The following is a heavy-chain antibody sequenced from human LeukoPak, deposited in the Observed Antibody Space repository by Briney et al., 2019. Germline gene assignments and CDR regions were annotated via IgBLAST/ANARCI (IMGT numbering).Heavy chain of an antibody. CDR1: GYAFTGYY. Sequence: ASVKVSCKASGYAFTGYYMHWVRQAPGQGLEWMGRINPNSGGTNYAQKFQGRVTMTRDTSISTAYMELSRLRSEDTAMYYCGRAPGGFLEWLLSLTIHYYYYYYMDVWGKGTTVTVSS. V-gene: IGHV1-2*06. CDR2: INPNSGGT. D-gene: IGHD3-3*01. J-gene: IGHJ6*03. CDR3: GRAPGGFLEWLLSLTIHYYYYYYMDV.